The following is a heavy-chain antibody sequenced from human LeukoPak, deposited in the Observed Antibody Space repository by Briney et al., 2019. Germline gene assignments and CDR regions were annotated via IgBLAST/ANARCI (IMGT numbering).Heavy chain of an antibody. V-gene: IGHV3-53*01. J-gene: IGHJ4*02. CDR1: GLSGSRSY. CDR2: IFREGKT. CDR3: MRDSGDGYYEPLDS. Sequence: GGSLSLSCAVSGLSGSRSYMRCVRHAPGKGLEWVQIIFREGKTFYADYVKGRFTISRDSSKNTLYLQMNSLRAEDTAVYYCMRDSGDGYYEPLDSWGQGTLVTVSS. D-gene: IGHD4-17*01.